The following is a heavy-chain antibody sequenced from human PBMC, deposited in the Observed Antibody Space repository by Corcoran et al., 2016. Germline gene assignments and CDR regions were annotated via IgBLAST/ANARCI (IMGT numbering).Heavy chain of an antibody. Sequence: EVQLVESGGGLVQPGGSLRLSCAASGFTFSSYWMSWVRQAPGKGLEWVANIKQDGSEKYYVDSVKGRFTISRDNAKNSLYLQMNSLRAEDAGVYYWAREGGGYCSSTSCHRGGMDVWGQGTTVTVSS. J-gene: IGHJ6*02. V-gene: IGHV3-7*03. D-gene: IGHD2-2*01. CDR3: AREGGGYCSSTSCHRGGMDV. CDR1: GFTFSSYW. CDR2: IKQDGSEK.